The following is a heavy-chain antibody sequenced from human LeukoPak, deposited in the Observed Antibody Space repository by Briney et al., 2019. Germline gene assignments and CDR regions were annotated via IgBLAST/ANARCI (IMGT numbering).Heavy chain of an antibody. CDR3: ARDFYYGPDF. V-gene: IGHV3-11*01. Sequence: GGSLRLSCAASGFIFSDFYMSWIRQAPGRGLEWISYISGTSSTIYYTDSVKGRFTISRDSAKNSLYLQMNSLRDEDTAVYYCARDFYYGPDFWGQGTLVTVPS. CDR1: GFIFSDFY. J-gene: IGHJ4*02. CDR2: ISGTSSTI. D-gene: IGHD2/OR15-2a*01.